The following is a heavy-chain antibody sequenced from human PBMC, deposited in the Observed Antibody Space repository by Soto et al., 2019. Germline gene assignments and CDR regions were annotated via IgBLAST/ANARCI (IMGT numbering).Heavy chain of an antibody. CDR1: GFTFRSFT. D-gene: IGHD1-26*01. CDR3: ASEHRELFYFDY. Sequence: PGGSLRLSCAASGFTFRSFTMNWVRQAPGKGLEWVSTISSNSAYIYYTDALRGRFTISRDNAKNSLHLQMNSLRAEDTAVYYCASEHRELFYFDYWGQGTLVTVSS. J-gene: IGHJ4*02. V-gene: IGHV3-21*01. CDR2: ISSNSAYI.